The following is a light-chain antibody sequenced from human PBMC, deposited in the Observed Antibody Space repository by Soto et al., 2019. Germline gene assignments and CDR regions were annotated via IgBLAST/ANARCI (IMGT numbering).Light chain of an antibody. CDR3: QQYKNWPHFT. Sequence: EIVMTQSPATLSVSPGERATLSCRASQSVSTKLAWYRHKPGQAPRLLIYGASTRATGIPARFSGSGSGTEFTLTITSLQSEDFAVYYCQQYKNWPHFTFGPGTAVYIK. CDR2: GAS. V-gene: IGKV3-15*01. J-gene: IGKJ3*01. CDR1: QSVSTK.